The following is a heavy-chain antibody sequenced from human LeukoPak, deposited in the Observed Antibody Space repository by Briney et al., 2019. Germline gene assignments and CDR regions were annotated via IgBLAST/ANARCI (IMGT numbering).Heavy chain of an antibody. V-gene: IGHV3-7*01. J-gene: IGHJ4*02. D-gene: IGHD6-13*01. CDR1: GFTFSSYW. CDR2: IKQDGSEK. CDR3: ARDDRGVWSPAAGTFDY. Sequence: GGSLRLSCAASGFTFSSYWMSWVRQAPGKGLEWVANIKQDGSEKYYVDSVKGRFTISRDNAKNSLYLQMNSLRAEDTAVYYCARDDRGVWSPAAGTFDYWGQGTLVTVSS.